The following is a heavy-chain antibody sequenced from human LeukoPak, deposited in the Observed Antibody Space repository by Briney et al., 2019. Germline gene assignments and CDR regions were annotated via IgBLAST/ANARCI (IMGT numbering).Heavy chain of an antibody. CDR3: ARGGYYSTYYFDY. CDR1: GGSFSGYY. D-gene: IGHD4-11*01. CDR2: INHSGST. J-gene: IGHJ4*02. V-gene: IGHV4-34*01. Sequence: SETLSLTCAVYGGSFSGYYWSWIRQPPGKGLEWIGEINHSGSTNYNPSLKSRVTISVDTSKSQFSLKLSSVTAADTAVYYCARGGYYSTYYFDYWGQGTLVTVSS.